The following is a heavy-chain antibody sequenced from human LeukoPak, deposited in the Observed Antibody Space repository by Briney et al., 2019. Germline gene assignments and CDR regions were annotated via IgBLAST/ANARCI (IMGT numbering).Heavy chain of an antibody. CDR3: TTYRSGHY. Sequence: GGSLRLSCAASGFTFSGSDMHWVXQASGXXXXWVGRITSKANNYATAYAASVKGRFTISRDDSENTAYLQMNSLKTEDTAVYYCTTYRSGHYWGQGTLVTVSS. CDR2: ITSKANNYAT. J-gene: IGHJ4*02. D-gene: IGHD6-19*01. V-gene: IGHV3-73*01. CDR1: GFTFSGSD.